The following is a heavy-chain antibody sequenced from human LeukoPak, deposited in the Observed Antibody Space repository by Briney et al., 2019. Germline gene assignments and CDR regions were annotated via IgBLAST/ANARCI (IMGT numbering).Heavy chain of an antibody. Sequence: SETLSLTCTVSGGSISSYYWSWIRQPPGKGLEWIGYIYYSGSTNYSPSLKSRVTISVDTSKNQFSLKLSSVTAADTAVYYCARRGYYYDSSGYRAHAFDIWGQGTMVTVSS. CDR3: ARRGYYYDSSGYRAHAFDI. CDR1: GGSISSYY. J-gene: IGHJ3*02. D-gene: IGHD3-22*01. CDR2: IYYSGST. V-gene: IGHV4-59*08.